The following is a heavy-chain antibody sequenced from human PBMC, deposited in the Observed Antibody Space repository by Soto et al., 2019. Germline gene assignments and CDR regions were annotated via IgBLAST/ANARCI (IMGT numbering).Heavy chain of an antibody. J-gene: IGHJ4*02. CDR1: GFTFRSYS. D-gene: IGHD1-26*01. CDR3: VREGEWELF. Sequence: QVQLVESGGGVVQTGRSLRLACAASGFTFRSYSMHWVRQGPGKGLEWVAVISTDGRNKHYADSVKGRVTISRDNSKNMLYVQVNSLRVDDTAIYYCVREGEWELFWGQGTLVTVSS. V-gene: IGHV3-30*04. CDR2: ISTDGRNK.